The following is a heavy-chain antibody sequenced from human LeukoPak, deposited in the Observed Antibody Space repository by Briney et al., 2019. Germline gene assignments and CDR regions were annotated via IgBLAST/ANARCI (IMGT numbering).Heavy chain of an antibody. J-gene: IGHJ5*02. CDR3: ARALVAPNDFHPFDP. CDR1: GGSISTYY. CDR2: IFYSGST. Sequence: SETLSLTCTVSGGSISTYYWSWIRQPPGKGLEWIGYIFYSGSTNYNPSLKSRVIISVDTSRNQFSLNLSSVTAADTAVYYCARALVAPNDFHPFDPWGQGTLVTVSS. D-gene: IGHD3-3*01. V-gene: IGHV4-59*01.